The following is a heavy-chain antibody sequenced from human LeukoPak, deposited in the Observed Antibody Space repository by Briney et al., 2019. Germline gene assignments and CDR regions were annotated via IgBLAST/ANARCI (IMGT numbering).Heavy chain of an antibody. CDR3: ARVKRDGYNKILNFDY. Sequence: PSETLSLTCTVSGGSISGYYWSWIRQPPGKGLEWIGYIYYSGSTNYNPSLKSRVTISVDTSKNQFSLKLSSVTAADTAVYYCARVKRDGYNKILNFDYWGQGTLVTVSS. CDR2: IYYSGST. V-gene: IGHV4-59*01. CDR1: GGSISGYY. J-gene: IGHJ4*02. D-gene: IGHD5-24*01.